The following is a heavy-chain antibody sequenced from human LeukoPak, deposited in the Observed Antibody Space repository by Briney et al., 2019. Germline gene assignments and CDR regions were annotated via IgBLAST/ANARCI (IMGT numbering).Heavy chain of an antibody. CDR3: VGSKQWLSFDM. V-gene: IGHV4-39*07. J-gene: IGHJ3*02. D-gene: IGHD3-22*01. CDR2: YYNSGST. Sequence: PSETLSLTCTVSGGSISSGNYHWAWIRQPPGKGLEWIGTYYNSGSTNYNPSLKSRATISVDTSKNQFSLKLSSVTAADTAVYYCVGSKQWLSFDMWGQGTMVTVSS. CDR1: GGSISSGNYH.